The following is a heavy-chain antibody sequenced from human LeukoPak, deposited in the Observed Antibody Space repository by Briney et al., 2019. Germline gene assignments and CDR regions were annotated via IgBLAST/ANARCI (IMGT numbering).Heavy chain of an antibody. D-gene: IGHD6-13*01. Sequence: ASVKVSCKASGYTFTSYGISWVRQAPGQGLEWMVWMSAYNGNTNYAQKLQGRVTMTTDTSTSTAYMELRSLRSDDTAVYYCARVRSSAAGMRNDAFDIWGQGTMVTVSS. CDR2: MSAYNGNT. J-gene: IGHJ3*02. V-gene: IGHV1-18*01. CDR1: GYTFTSYG. CDR3: ARVRSSAAGMRNDAFDI.